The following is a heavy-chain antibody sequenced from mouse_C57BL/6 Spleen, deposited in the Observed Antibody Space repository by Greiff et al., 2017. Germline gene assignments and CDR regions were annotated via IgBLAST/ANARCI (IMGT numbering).Heavy chain of an antibody. CDR1: GYTFTDYN. Sequence: EVQLQESGPELVKPGASVKMSCKASGYTFTDYNMHWVKQSHGKSLEWIGYINPNNGGTSYNQKFKGKATLTVNKSSSTAYMELRSLTSEDSAVYYCARDYYGTRYFDVWGTGTTVTVSS. CDR3: ARDYYGTRYFDV. V-gene: IGHV1-22*01. D-gene: IGHD1-1*01. J-gene: IGHJ1*03. CDR2: INPNNGGT.